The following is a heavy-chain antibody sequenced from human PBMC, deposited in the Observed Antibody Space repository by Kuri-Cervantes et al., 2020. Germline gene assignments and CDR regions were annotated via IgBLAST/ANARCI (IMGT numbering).Heavy chain of an antibody. CDR1: GFTFDDYA. V-gene: IGHV3-9*01. D-gene: IGHD3-10*01. J-gene: IGHJ4*02. Sequence: SLKISCAASGFTFDDYAMHWVRQAPGKGLEWVSGISWNSGSIGYADSVKGRFTISRDNAKNSLYLQMNSLRAEDTALYYCAKDIMGFNTMVRVGLDYWGQGTLVTVSS. CDR2: ISWNSGSI. CDR3: AKDIMGFNTMVRVGLDY.